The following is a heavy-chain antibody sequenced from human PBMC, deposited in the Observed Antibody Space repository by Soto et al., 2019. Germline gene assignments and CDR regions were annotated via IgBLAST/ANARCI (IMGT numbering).Heavy chain of an antibody. J-gene: IGHJ6*01. CDR2: IIPIFGTA. D-gene: IGHD3-22*01. CDR1: GGTFSRYS. V-gene: IGHV1-69*13. CDR3: ARVGDSSGYYFGVYYYYGMEV. Sequence: GASVKVSSDAPGGTFSRYSISWARQAPGQGLEWMGGIIPIFGTANYAQKFQGRVTITADESTSTAYMELSSLRSEDTAVYYCARVGDSSGYYFGVYYYYGMEVWGQGTTVTVSS.